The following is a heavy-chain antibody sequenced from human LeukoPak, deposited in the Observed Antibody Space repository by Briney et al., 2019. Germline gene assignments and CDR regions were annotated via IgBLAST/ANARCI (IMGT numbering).Heavy chain of an antibody. J-gene: IGHJ4*02. D-gene: IGHD2-2*01. CDR3: ARCFWVVSNSCYFAY. CDR1: GFTFSSYS. V-gene: IGHV3-48*01. CDR2: ISTITSTL. Sequence: GGSLRLSCAASGFTFSSYSMNWVRQAPGKGLEWVSYISTITSTLYYADSVEGRFTISRDNAKNSLYLQMNSLRAEDTAVYYCARCFWVVSNSCYFAYWGQGTLVTVSS.